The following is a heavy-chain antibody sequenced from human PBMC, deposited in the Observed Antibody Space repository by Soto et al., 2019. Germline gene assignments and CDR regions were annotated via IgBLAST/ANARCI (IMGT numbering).Heavy chain of an antibody. D-gene: IGHD3-3*01. J-gene: IGHJ6*04. CDR3: ARDLKEAIFGVVSIYGMDV. CDR1: GGTFSSYA. V-gene: IGHV1-69*01. Sequence: QVQLVQSGAEVKKPGSSVKVSCKASGGTFSSYAISWVRQAPGQGLEWMGGIIPIFGTANYAQKFQGRVTITADESTSTAYMELSSLRSEDTAVYYCARDLKEAIFGVVSIYGMDVWGKGTTVTVSS. CDR2: IIPIFGTA.